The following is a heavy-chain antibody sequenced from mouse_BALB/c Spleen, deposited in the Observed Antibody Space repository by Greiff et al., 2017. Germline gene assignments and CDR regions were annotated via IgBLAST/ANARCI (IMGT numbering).Heavy chain of an antibody. CDR1: GFNIKDYY. D-gene: IGHD2-4*01. CDR2: IDPENGDT. V-gene: IGHV14-4*02. J-gene: IGHJ3*01. Sequence: EVKLMESGAELVRSGASVKLSCTASGFNIKDYYMHWVKQRPEQGLEWIGWIDPENGDTEYAPKFQGKATMTADTSSNTAYLQLSSLTSEDTAVYYCNVLYYDYDVGFAYWGQGTLVTVSA. CDR3: NVLYYDYDVGFAY.